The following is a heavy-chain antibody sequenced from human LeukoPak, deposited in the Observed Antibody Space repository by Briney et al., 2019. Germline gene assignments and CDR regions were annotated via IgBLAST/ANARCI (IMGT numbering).Heavy chain of an antibody. CDR3: ARLGDYSNYYYYYMDV. D-gene: IGHD4-11*01. CDR1: GGTFSSYA. V-gene: IGHV1-69*13. CDR2: IIPIFGTA. J-gene: IGHJ6*03. Sequence: ASVKVSCKASGGTFSSYAISWVRRAPGQGLEWMGGIIPIFGTANYAQKFQGRVTITADESTSTAYMELSSLRSEDTAVYYCARLGDYSNYYYYYMDVWGKGTTVTVSS.